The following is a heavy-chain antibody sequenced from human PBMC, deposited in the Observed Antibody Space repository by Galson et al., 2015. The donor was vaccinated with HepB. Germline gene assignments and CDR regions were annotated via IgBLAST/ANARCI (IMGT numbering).Heavy chain of an antibody. D-gene: IGHD3-3*01. CDR2: MNPKSTNT. V-gene: IGHV1-8*01. CDR3: AREGGDSYYDFWSGINNWFDH. J-gene: IGHJ5*02. CDR1: GYTFTSYD. Sequence: SVKVSCKASGYTFTSYDVTWVRQAPGQGLEWMGWMNPKSTNTGYARKFQGRVTMTGDTSMDTAYMELSSLTSEDTAVYYCAREGGDSYYDFWSGINNWFDHWGHGTLVTVSS.